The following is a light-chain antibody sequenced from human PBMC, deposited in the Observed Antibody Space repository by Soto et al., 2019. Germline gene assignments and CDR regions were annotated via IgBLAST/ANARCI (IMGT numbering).Light chain of an antibody. V-gene: IGLV2-23*01. CDR3: CSYARSSTYV. Sequence: QYVLTQPASVSGSPGQSITISCTGTSSDVGNYNLVSWYQQHPGKAPKLMIYEGSKRPSGVSNRFSGSKSGNTASLTISGLQAEDEAHYYCCSYARSSTYVFGTGTKVTVL. CDR1: SSDVGNYNL. CDR2: EGS. J-gene: IGLJ1*01.